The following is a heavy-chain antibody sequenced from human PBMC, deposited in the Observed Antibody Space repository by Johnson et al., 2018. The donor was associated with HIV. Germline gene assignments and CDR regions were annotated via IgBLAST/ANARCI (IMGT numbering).Heavy chain of an antibody. Sequence: QVQLVESGGGLIQPGGSLRLSCAASGFTVSSNYMSWVRQAPGKGLEWVAVISYDGSNKYYADSVKGRFTISRDNSKNTLYLQMNSLRAEDTAVYYCEQGGWLQFDAFDIWGQGTMVTVSS. V-gene: IGHV3-30*18. CDR1: GFTVSSNY. CDR3: EQGGWLQFDAFDI. CDR2: ISYDGSNK. J-gene: IGHJ3*02. D-gene: IGHD5-24*01.